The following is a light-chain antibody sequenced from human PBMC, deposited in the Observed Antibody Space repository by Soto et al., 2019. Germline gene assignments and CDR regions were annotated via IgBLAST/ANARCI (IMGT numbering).Light chain of an antibody. Sequence: EIVLTKSPGTLSLSPGERATLSCRASQSVSSSHLAWYQQKPGQAPRLFMYGASNRATGIPDRFSGSGSGKDFTLSISRLEPEDFAVYYCQHYVSSPRTFGQGTKLEIK. CDR1: QSVSSSH. CDR3: QHYVSSPRT. CDR2: GAS. J-gene: IGKJ2*01. V-gene: IGKV3-20*01.